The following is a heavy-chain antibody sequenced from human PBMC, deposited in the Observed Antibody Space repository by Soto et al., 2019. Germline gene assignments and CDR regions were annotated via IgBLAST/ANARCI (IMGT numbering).Heavy chain of an antibody. V-gene: IGHV3-33*01. CDR1: GFTFSRFG. J-gene: IGHJ4*02. Sequence: PGGSLRLSCAASGFTFSRFGMHWVRQAPGKGLESVAIIWYDGSHEYYADSVKGRFTISRDNSKNTLSLQMNSLTAEDTALYYCARDSAAGRGLDYWGQGTLVTVSS. CDR2: IWYDGSHE. D-gene: IGHD6-19*01. CDR3: ARDSAAGRGLDY.